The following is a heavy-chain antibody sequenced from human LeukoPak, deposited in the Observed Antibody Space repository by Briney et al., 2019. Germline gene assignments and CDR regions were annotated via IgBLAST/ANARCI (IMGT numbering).Heavy chain of an antibody. V-gene: IGHV4-38-2*02. CDR1: GYSISSGYY. D-gene: IGHD5-18*01. CDR2: IYHSGST. Sequence: SETLSLTCTVSGYSISSGYYWGWIRQPPGKGLEWIGSIYHSGSTYYNPSLKSRVTISVDTSKNQFSLKLSSVTAADTAVYYWARDHGILSDYWGQGTLVTVSS. J-gene: IGHJ4*02. CDR3: ARDHGILSDY.